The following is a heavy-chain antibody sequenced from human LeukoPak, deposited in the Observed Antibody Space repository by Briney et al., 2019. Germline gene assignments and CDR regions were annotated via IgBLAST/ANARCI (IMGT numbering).Heavy chain of an antibody. V-gene: IGHV4-59*01. CDR1: GGSISSYY. Sequence: PSETLSLTCTISGGSISSYYWSWIRQPPGKGLEWIGYIYYSGSTNYNPSLKRRVTISVDTSKNQFSLKLSSVTAADTAVYYCARIPLDLYSSSSPYFDYWGQGTLVTVSS. CDR2: IYYSGST. CDR3: ARIPLDLYSSSSPYFDY. J-gene: IGHJ4*02. D-gene: IGHD6-13*01.